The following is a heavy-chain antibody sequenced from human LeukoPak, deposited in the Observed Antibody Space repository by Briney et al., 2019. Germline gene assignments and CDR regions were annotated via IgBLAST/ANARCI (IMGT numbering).Heavy chain of an antibody. V-gene: IGHV3-23*01. CDR1: GFTFGNYA. CDR2: ISGSGGSP. D-gene: IGHD4-23*01. CDR3: ARDSPDYGGKGFDY. J-gene: IGHJ4*02. Sequence: PGGSLRLSCAASGFTFGNYAMTWVRQAPGEGLEWVSSISGSGGSPIYADSVKGRFTISRDNSKNSLYLQMNSLRAEDTAIYYCARDSPDYGGKGFDYWGQGTLVTVSS.